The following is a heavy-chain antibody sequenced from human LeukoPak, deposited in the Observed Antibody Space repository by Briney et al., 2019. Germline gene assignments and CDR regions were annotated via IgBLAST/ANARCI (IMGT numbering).Heavy chain of an antibody. CDR2: IHHSGSS. Sequence: SETLSLTCAVSDYSISSGYFWGWIRQPPGRGLEWIARIHHSGSSYSNPSLKSRITISVDTSKNQFSLKLSSVTAADTAVYYCARDREDGYKYYYYMDVWGKGTTVTVSS. J-gene: IGHJ6*03. CDR1: DYSISSGYF. CDR3: ARDREDGYKYYYYMDV. D-gene: IGHD5-24*01. V-gene: IGHV4-38-2*02.